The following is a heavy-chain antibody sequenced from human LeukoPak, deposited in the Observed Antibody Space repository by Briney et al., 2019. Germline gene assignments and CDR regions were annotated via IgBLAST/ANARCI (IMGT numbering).Heavy chain of an antibody. CDR2: ISYSGST. D-gene: IGHD3-3*01. CDR3: ARLGGDHYDFWSPFDY. Sequence: SETLSLTCTVSGGSISSYYWSWIRQPPGKGLEWIGYISYSGSTNYNPSLKSRVTISVDTSKNQFSLKLSSVTAADTAVYYCARLGGDHYDFWSPFDYWGQGTLVTVSS. CDR1: GGSISSYY. V-gene: IGHV4-59*08. J-gene: IGHJ4*02.